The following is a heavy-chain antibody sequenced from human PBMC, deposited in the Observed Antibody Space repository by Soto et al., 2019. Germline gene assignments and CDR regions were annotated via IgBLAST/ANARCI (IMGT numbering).Heavy chain of an antibody. D-gene: IGHD3-3*01. J-gene: IGHJ5*01. CDR3: ARGFPLWFDS. CDR2: INAGNGNT. Sequence: GASVKVSCKASGYTFTSYAIGWVRQAPGQRLEWMGWINAGNGNTKYSQKFQGRVTITRDTSASTAYMELSSLRSGDTAVYYCARGFPLWFDSWGQGTLVTVSS. CDR1: GYTFTSYA. V-gene: IGHV1-3*01.